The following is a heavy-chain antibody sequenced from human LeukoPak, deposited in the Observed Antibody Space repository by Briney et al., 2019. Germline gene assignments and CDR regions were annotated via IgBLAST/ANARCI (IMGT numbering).Heavy chain of an antibody. Sequence: MTSETLSLTCTVSGGSISSSSYHWAWIRQPPGKGLEWIGSIHYSGSTYYNPSLKSRVTISVDMSKNQCSLRLSSVTAADTALYYCARLTGSAIWGQGTMVTVSS. CDR2: IHYSGST. D-gene: IGHD3-10*01. V-gene: IGHV4-39*01. CDR3: ARLTGSAI. J-gene: IGHJ3*02. CDR1: GGSISSSSYH.